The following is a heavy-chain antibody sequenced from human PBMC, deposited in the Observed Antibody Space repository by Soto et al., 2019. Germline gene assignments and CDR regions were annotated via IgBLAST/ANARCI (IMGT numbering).Heavy chain of an antibody. V-gene: IGHV3-9*01. CDR2: VGWNGGEI. J-gene: IGHJ6*02. D-gene: IGHD2-2*01. CDR1: GFTLDDYT. CDR3: AKDRAVVVPVSTSYDHYYGRDF. Sequence: VQLVESGGGLVQPGGSLRLSCAASGFTLDDYTMHWVRQAPGKGLEWVSGVGWNGGEIVYADSVKGRFTVSRDNTKNSLYLEVNSLRAEDTAIYYCAKDRAVVVPVSTSYDHYYGRDFWGQGTTVTVS.